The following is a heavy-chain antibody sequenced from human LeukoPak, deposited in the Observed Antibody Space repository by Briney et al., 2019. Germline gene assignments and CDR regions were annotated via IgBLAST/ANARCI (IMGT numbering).Heavy chain of an antibody. CDR1: GYTFTSYG. D-gene: IGHD3-10*01. CDR3: ARFYGSGQLWDYYYYYGMDV. CDR2: ICAYNGNT. Sequence: ASVKVSCKASGYTFTSYGISWVRQAPGQGLEWMGWICAYNGNTNYAQKLQGRVTMTTDTSTSTAYMELRSLRSDDTAVYYCARFYGSGQLWDYYYYYGMDVWGQGTTVTVSS. V-gene: IGHV1-18*01. J-gene: IGHJ6*02.